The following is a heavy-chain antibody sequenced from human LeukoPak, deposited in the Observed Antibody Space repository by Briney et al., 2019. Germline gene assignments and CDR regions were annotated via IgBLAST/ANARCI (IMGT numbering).Heavy chain of an antibody. V-gene: IGHV4-61*02. Sequence: SQTLSLTCTVSGGSISSDNYYWSWIRQPAGKGLEWIGRIYTSGSTKYNPSLKSRVTMSVDTSKNQFSLNPSSVTAADTAVYYCARVQRRYDSSGYYYDHYYYYYMDVWGKGATVTVSS. D-gene: IGHD3-22*01. CDR2: IYTSGST. CDR3: ARVQRRYDSSGYYYDHYYYYYMDV. CDR1: GGSISSDNYY. J-gene: IGHJ6*03.